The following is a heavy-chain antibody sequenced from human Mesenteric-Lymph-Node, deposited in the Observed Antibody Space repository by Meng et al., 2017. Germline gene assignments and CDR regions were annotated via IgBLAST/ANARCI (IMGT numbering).Heavy chain of an antibody. J-gene: IGHJ6*02. V-gene: IGHV4-34*01. D-gene: IGHD2-2*01. CDR3: ARFPAAMPADYYYGMDV. Sequence: SETLSLTCAVYGGSFSGYYWSWIRQPPGKGLEWIGEINHSGSTNYNPSLKSRVTISVDTSKNQFSLKLSSVTAADTAVYYCARFPAAMPADYYYGMDVWGQGTTVTVSS. CDR1: GGSFSGYY. CDR2: INHSGST.